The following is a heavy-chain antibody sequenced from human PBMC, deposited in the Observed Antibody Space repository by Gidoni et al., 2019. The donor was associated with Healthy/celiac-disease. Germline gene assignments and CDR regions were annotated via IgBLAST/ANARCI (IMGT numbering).Heavy chain of an antibody. V-gene: IGHV3-15*01. CDR3: TTDVESGSRPVAYCGGDCLGG. CDR2: IKSKTDGGTT. Sequence: EVQLVESGGGLVKPGGSLRLSCSASGFTFSNAWMSWVRQAPGTGLEWVGRIKSKTDGGTTDYAAPVKGRFTISRDDSKNTLYLQMNSLKTEDTAVYYCTTDVESGSRPVAYCGGDCLGGWGQGTLVTVSS. D-gene: IGHD2-21*02. J-gene: IGHJ4*02. CDR1: GFTFSNAW.